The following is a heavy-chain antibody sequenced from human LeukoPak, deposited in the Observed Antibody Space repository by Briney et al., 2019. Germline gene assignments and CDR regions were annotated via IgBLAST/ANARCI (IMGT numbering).Heavy chain of an antibody. CDR1: GFTFSSYG. CDR2: IRYDGSNK. Sequence: PGGSLRLSCAASGFTFSSYGMHWVRQAPGKGLEWVAFIRYDGSNKYYADSVKGRFTISRDNSKNTLYQQMNSLRAEDTAVYYCAKDRIAVAEYYFDYWGQGTLVTVSS. J-gene: IGHJ4*02. D-gene: IGHD6-19*01. V-gene: IGHV3-30*02. CDR3: AKDRIAVAEYYFDY.